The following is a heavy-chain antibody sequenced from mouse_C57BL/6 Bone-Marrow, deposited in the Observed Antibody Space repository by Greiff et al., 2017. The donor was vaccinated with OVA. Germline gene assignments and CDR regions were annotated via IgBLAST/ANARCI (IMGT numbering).Heavy chain of an antibody. D-gene: IGHD1-1*01. CDR2: IHPNSGST. CDR1: GYTFTSYW. Sequence: QVQLQQPGAELVKPGASVKLSCKASGYTFTSYWMHWVKQRPGQGLEWIGMIHPNSGSTNYNEKFKSKATLTVDKSSSTAYMQLSSLTSEDSAVYYCARNSPYYWGFAYWGQGTLVTVSA. CDR3: ARNSPYYWGFAY. J-gene: IGHJ3*01. V-gene: IGHV1-64*01.